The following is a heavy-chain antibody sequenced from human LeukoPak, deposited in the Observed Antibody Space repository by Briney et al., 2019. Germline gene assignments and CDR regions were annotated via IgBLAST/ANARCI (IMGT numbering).Heavy chain of an antibody. V-gene: IGHV4-38-2*01. J-gene: IGHJ4*02. D-gene: IGHD3-9*01. CDR2: IDHSGST. CDR1: GFTFSDYY. CDR3: ARTARYFDWLTLGY. Sequence: GSLRLSCAASGFTFSDYYMSWIRQPPGKGLEWTGSIDHSGSTYYNPSLKSRITISVDTSKNQFSLKLSSVTAADTAVYYCARTARYFDWLTLGYWGQGTLVTVSS.